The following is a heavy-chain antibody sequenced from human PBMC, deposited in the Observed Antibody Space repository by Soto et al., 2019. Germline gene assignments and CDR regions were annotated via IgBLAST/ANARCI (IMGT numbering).Heavy chain of an antibody. Sequence: SVKVSCKASGGTFSSYAISWVRQAPGQGLEWMGGIIPIFGTANYAQRFQGRVTITADKSTSTAYMELSSLRSEDTAVYYCARRRYCSSTSCYTHYYYGMDVWRQGTTVTISS. V-gene: IGHV1-69*06. CDR3: ARRRYCSSTSCYTHYYYGMDV. CDR1: GGTFSSYA. D-gene: IGHD2-2*02. J-gene: IGHJ6*02. CDR2: IIPIFGTA.